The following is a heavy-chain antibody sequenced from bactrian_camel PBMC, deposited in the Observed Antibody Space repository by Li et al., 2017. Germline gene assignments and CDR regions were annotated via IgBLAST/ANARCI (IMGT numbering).Heavy chain of an antibody. J-gene: IGHJ4*01. CDR2: NAPDGANP. Sequence: HVQLVESGGGSVQPGGSLRLSCVGSAFDFTRYYITWVRQAPGKGLEWVSSNAPDGANPSVTDSVKGRFTISRDTAKNTVYLQMNNVNPGDTAVYYCAAPRTPPPYWGQGTQVTVS. CDR3: AAPRTPPPY. V-gene: IGHV3-2*01. CDR1: AFDFTRYY.